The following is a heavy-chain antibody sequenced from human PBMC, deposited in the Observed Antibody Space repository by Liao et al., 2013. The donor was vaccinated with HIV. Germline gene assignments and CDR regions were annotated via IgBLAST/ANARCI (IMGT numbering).Heavy chain of an antibody. V-gene: IGHV4-59*12. CDR2: IYYSGST. CDR1: GGSISSYY. J-gene: IGHJ3*02. Sequence: QVQLQESGPGLVKPSETLSLTCTVSGGSISSYYWSWIRQPPGKGLEWIGYIYYSGSTNYNPSLMSRVTMSVDTSKNQFSLNLHSVTAADTAVYYCARTAGGSWRESDAFDIWGQGTTVTVSS. D-gene: IGHD2-21*02. CDR3: ARTAGGSWRESDAFDI.